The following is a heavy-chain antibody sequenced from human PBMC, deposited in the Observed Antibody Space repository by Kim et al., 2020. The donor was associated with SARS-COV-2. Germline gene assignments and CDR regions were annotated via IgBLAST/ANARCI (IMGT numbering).Heavy chain of an antibody. D-gene: IGHD3-10*01. Sequence: GGSLRLSCAASGFTFSDYYMSWIRQAPGKGLEWVSYISSSGSTIYYADSVKGRFTISRDNAKNSLYLQMNSLRAEDTAVYYCARVVEELIRITMVQYYFDYWGQGTLVTVSS. CDR2: ISSSGSTI. V-gene: IGHV3-11*01. CDR1: GFTFSDYY. J-gene: IGHJ4*02. CDR3: ARVVEELIRITMVQYYFDY.